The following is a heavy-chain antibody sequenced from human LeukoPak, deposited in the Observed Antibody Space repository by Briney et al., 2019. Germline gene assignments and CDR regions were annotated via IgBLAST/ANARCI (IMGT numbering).Heavy chain of an antibody. CDR1: GYSISSGYY. CDR3: ARHVGLDNWFDP. V-gene: IGHV4-38-2*01. D-gene: IGHD5/OR15-5a*01. J-gene: IGHJ5*02. CDR2: IYHGGST. Sequence: PSETLSPTCAVSGYSISSGYYWGWIRQPPGKGLEWIGSIYHGGSTYYNPSLKSRVTISVDTSKKQFSLKLSSVTAADTAVYYRARHVGLDNWFDPWGQGTLVTVSS.